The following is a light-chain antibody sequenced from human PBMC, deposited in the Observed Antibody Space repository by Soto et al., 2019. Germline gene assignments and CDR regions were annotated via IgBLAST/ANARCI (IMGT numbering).Light chain of an antibody. J-gene: IGKJ1*01. CDR3: QQYNSWPET. Sequence: PKSAGTVSLSHGERATLXCRVSQTVRNNYLSWYQQIPGQAPRLLIYDASSRATGIPDRFSGGGSGTDFTLTISRLEPEDFAVYYCQQYNSWPETFGQGTKVDIK. V-gene: IGKV3-20*01. CDR1: QTVRNNY. CDR2: DAS.